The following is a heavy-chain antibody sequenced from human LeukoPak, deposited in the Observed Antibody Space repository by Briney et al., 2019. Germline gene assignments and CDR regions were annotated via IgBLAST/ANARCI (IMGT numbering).Heavy chain of an antibody. CDR1: GFTFSSYA. D-gene: IGHD1-26*01. CDR3: AKGGSDYDDHGYSFDY. Sequence: GGSLRLSCAASGFTFSSYAMSWVRHAPGKGLELVSAISSSGGNTYYADSVKGRFTISRDNSKNTLYLQMNSLRAEDTAVYYCAKGGSDYDDHGYSFDYWGQGALVTVSS. CDR2: ISSSGGNT. J-gene: IGHJ4*02. V-gene: IGHV3-23*01.